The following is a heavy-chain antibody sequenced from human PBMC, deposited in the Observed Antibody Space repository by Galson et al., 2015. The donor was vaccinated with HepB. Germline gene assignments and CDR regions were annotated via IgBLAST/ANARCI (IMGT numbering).Heavy chain of an antibody. CDR3: ARGKHIVVVTAIFDY. J-gene: IGHJ4*02. Sequence: SLRLSCAASGFTFSSYGMHWVRQAPGKGLEWVAVIWYDGSNKYYADSVKGRFTISRDNSKNTLYLQMNCLRAEDTAVYYCARGKHIVVVTAIFDYWGQGTLVTVSS. CDR2: IWYDGSNK. V-gene: IGHV3-33*01. CDR1: GFTFSSYG. D-gene: IGHD2-21*02.